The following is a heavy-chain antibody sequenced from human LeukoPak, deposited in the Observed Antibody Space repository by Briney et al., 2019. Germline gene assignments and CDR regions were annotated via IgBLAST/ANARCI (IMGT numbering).Heavy chain of an antibody. D-gene: IGHD6-6*01. Sequence: SETLSLTCAVSGGSISSNYWWSWVRQPPGKGLEWIGEIYHSGNTNYSPSLKSRVTISVDKSKNQFSLKLSSVTAADTAVYYCARKYPDHWFDPWGQGTLVTVSS. CDR3: ARKYPDHWFDP. J-gene: IGHJ5*02. V-gene: IGHV4-4*02. CDR2: IYHSGNT. CDR1: GGSISSNYW.